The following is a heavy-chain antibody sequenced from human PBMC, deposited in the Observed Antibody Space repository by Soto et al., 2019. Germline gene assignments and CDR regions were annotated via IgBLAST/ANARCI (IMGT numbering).Heavy chain of an antibody. CDR1: GYTLTSYG. Sequence: ASVKVSCKASGYTLTSYGISWVRQAPGQGLEWMGWISAYSYKATYAQKFQDRVTMTVDRSTSTVYMELRSLTSDDTAVYYCARDNSGDFWSGYSHYNFDHWVQGTLVTVSS. J-gene: IGHJ4*02. CDR3: ARDNSGDFWSGYSHYNFDH. V-gene: IGHV1-18*01. D-gene: IGHD3-3*01. CDR2: ISAYSYKA.